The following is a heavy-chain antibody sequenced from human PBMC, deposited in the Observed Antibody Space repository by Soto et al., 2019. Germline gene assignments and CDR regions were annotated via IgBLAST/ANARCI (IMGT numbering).Heavy chain of an antibody. CDR1: GFTLSIYA. D-gene: IGHD2-15*01. CDR2: VSIGGST. V-gene: IGHV3-23*01. Sequence: GGSLRLSCADSGFTLSIYAMGWVRQGPGKGLEWVAVVSIGGSTHYADSVRGRFTISRDNSKNTLSLQMNSLTAEDTAVYFCAKRRGAGGHFDYWGQGALVTVSS. CDR3: AKRRGAGGHFDY. J-gene: IGHJ4*02.